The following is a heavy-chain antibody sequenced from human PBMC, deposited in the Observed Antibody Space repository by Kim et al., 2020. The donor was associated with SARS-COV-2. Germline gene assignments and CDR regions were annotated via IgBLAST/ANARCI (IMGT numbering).Heavy chain of an antibody. Sequence: SETLSLTCTVSGGSISSYYWSWIRQPPGKGLEWIGYIYYSGSTNYNPPLKSRVTISVDTSKNQFSLKLSSVTAADTAVYYCARGADGYSSSWYVLYYFDYWGQGTLVTVSS. V-gene: IGHV4-59*13. J-gene: IGHJ4*02. CDR2: IYYSGST. CDR1: GGSISSYY. D-gene: IGHD6-13*01. CDR3: ARGADGYSSSWYVLYYFDY.